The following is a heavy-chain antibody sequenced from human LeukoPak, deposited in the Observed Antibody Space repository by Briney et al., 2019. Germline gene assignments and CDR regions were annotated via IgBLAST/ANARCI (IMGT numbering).Heavy chain of an antibody. Sequence: GGSLRLSCAASGFTFSSYGMHWVRQAPGKGLEWVAVISYDGSNKYYADSVKGRFTISRDNAKKTLYLQMNSLRAEDTAVYYCARDRYCSSTSCSTYYFDPWGQGTLVTVSS. CDR1: GFTFSSYG. CDR3: ARDRYCSSTSCSTYYFDP. J-gene: IGHJ5*02. D-gene: IGHD2-2*02. CDR2: ISYDGSNK. V-gene: IGHV3-30*03.